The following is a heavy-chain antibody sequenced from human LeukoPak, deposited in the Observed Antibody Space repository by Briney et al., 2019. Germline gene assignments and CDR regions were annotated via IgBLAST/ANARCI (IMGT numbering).Heavy chain of an antibody. D-gene: IGHD5-24*01. CDR3: ARGSEMAPDAFDL. CDR1: GYTFTSYD. Sequence: ASVKVSCKASGYTFTSYDINWVRQATGQGLEWMGWMNPNSGNTGYAQRFQGRVTMTRNTSISTAYMELTSLRSEDTAVYYCARGSEMAPDAFDLWGQGTMVTVSS. CDR2: MNPNSGNT. J-gene: IGHJ3*01. V-gene: IGHV1-8*01.